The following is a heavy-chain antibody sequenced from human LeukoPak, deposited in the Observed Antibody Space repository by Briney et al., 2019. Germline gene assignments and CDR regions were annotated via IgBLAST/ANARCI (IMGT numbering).Heavy chain of an antibody. CDR3: ARDVSSSYSNWGFDY. D-gene: IGHD7-27*01. CDR1: GGSVSSGSYF. V-gene: IGHV4-61*01. J-gene: IGHJ4*02. CDR2: IHYSGST. Sequence: PSETLSLTCTVSGGSVSSGSYFWSWIRQPPGKGLEWIGYIHYSGSTNYNPSLKSRVTISVDTSKNQFSLKLSSVTAADTVVYYCARDVSSSYSNWGFDYWGQGTLVTVSS.